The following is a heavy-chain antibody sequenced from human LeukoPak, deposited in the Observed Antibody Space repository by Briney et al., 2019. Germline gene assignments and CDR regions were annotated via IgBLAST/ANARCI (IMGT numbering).Heavy chain of an antibody. CDR1: GFTFSNYT. J-gene: IGHJ4*02. CDR3: ARGDTRFDY. Sequence: PGGSLRLSCAASGFTFSNYTLNWVRQAPGKGLEWVSSISGSSSYIYYADSVKGRFTISRDNAKNPLYLQMNSLRAEDTALYYCARGDTRFDYWGQGTLVTVSS. V-gene: IGHV3-21*04. CDR2: ISGSSSYI. D-gene: IGHD5-18*01.